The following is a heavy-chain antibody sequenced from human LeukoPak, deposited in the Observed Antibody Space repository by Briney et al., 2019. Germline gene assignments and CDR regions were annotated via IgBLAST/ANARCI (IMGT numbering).Heavy chain of an antibody. Sequence: SETLSLTCTVSGGSISSYYWSWIRQPPGKGLEWIGYIYYSGSINYNPSLKSRVTISVDTSKNQFSLKLSSVTAADTAVYYCARDSTFTYCSSTSCYGYGMDVWGKGTTVTVSS. CDR3: ARDSTFTYCSSTSCYGYGMDV. CDR1: GGSISSYY. CDR2: IYYSGSI. J-gene: IGHJ6*04. V-gene: IGHV4-59*01. D-gene: IGHD2-2*01.